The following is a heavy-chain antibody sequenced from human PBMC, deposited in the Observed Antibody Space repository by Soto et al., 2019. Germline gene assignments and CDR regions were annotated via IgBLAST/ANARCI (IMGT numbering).Heavy chain of an antibody. V-gene: IGHV1-69*13. J-gene: IGHJ6*02. CDR1: GGTFSSYA. CDR2: IIPIFGTA. Sequence: SVKVSCKASGGTFSSYAISWVRQAPGQGLEWMGGIIPIFGTANYAQKFQGRVTITADESTSTAYMELSSLRSEDTAVYYCASGALGYDQIGYYYGMDVWGQGTTVTVSS. CDR3: ASGALGYDQIGYYYGMDV. D-gene: IGHD3-3*01.